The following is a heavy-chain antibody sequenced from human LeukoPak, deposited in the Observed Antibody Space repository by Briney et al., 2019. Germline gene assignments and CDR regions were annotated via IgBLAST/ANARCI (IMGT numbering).Heavy chain of an antibody. V-gene: IGHV3-33*06. CDR2: IWYDGSNK. Sequence: PGGSLRLSCAASGFTFSSYGMHWVRQAPGKGLEWVAVIWYDGSNKYYADSVKGRFTISRDNSKNTLYLQMNSLRAEDTAVYYCAKLKRELEYYFDYWGQGTLVTVSS. CDR1: GFTFSSYG. D-gene: IGHD1-26*01. CDR3: AKLKRELEYYFDY. J-gene: IGHJ4*02.